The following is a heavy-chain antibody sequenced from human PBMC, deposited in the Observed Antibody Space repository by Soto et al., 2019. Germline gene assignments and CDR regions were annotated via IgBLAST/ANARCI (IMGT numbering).Heavy chain of an antibody. CDR1: GGSISSSHW. J-gene: IGHJ4*02. CDR2: IYHTGST. V-gene: IGHV4-4*02. Sequence: SETLSLTCAVSGGSISSSHWWSWVRQPPGKGLEWIGEIYHTGSTNYNPSLKSRVTISLDKSKNQFSLKLSSVTAADTAVHYCARHGTDWFGEFPYYFDYWGQGTLVTASS. D-gene: IGHD3-10*01. CDR3: ARHGTDWFGEFPYYFDY.